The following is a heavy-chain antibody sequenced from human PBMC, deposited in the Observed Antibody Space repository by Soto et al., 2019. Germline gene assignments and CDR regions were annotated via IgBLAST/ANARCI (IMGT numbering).Heavy chain of an antibody. CDR1: GGTFSSYA. CDR3: ARHYGDRVDIDE. CDR2: IIPIFGTA. D-gene: IGHD4-17*01. Sequence: SVKVSCKASGGTFSSYAISWVRQAPGQGLEWMGGIIPIFGTANYAQKFQGRVTITADESTSTAYMELSSLRSEDTAVYYCARHYGDRVDIDEWGQGTLVTVSS. V-gene: IGHV1-69*13. J-gene: IGHJ4*02.